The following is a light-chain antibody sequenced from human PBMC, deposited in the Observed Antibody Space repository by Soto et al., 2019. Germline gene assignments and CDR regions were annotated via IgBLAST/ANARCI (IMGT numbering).Light chain of an antibody. CDR1: QSVSSSY. V-gene: IGKV3-20*01. Sequence: EIVLTQSPGTLSLSPGERATLSCRASQSVSSSYLAWYQQKPGQAPRLLIYNASRRATGIPDRFSGSGSGTDFTLTISRLEPEDFAVYYCPQYGSSRKFGQGTRVEIK. J-gene: IGKJ1*01. CDR2: NAS. CDR3: PQYGSSRK.